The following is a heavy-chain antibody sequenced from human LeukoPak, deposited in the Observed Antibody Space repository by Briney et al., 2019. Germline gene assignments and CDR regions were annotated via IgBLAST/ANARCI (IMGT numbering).Heavy chain of an antibody. CDR2: IWYDGSNK. CDR3: ARDLAAAATWFDP. V-gene: IGHV3-33*01. Sequence: GGSLRLSCAASGFTFSSYGMHWVRQAPGKGLEWVAVIWYDGSNKYYADSVKGRFTISRDNSKNTLYLQMNSLRAEDTAVYFCARDLAAAATWFDPWGQGTLVTVSS. D-gene: IGHD6-13*01. CDR1: GFTFSSYG. J-gene: IGHJ5*02.